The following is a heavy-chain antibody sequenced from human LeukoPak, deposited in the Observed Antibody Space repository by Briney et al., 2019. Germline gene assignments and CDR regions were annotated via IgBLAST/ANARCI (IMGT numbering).Heavy chain of an antibody. Sequence: GGSLRLSCAASGFTFSSYAMSWVRQAAGKGLEWVSAISGSGGSTYYADSVKGRFTISRDNSKNTLYLQMNSLRAEDTAVYYCAIDMVRGVIVADAFDIWGQGTMVTVSS. D-gene: IGHD3-10*01. CDR1: GFTFSSYA. V-gene: IGHV3-23*01. CDR2: ISGSGGST. J-gene: IGHJ3*02. CDR3: AIDMVRGVIVADAFDI.